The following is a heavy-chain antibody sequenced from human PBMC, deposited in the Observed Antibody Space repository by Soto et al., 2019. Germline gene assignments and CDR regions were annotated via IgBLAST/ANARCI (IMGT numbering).Heavy chain of an antibody. CDR2: INPGSTTR. Sequence: EVQLVESGGGLVQPGGSLRLSCTVSGLTFTTYNFNWVRQAPGKGLEWISFINPGSTTRHYADSVKGRFTISRDNAKNSLYLQMKRLTDAGAAVYYFVRACKRNRYGYVCWGQGNGVTVSS. J-gene: IGHJ4*02. CDR3: VRACKRNRYGYVC. CDR1: GLTFTTYN. V-gene: IGHV3-48*02. D-gene: IGHD3-16*01.